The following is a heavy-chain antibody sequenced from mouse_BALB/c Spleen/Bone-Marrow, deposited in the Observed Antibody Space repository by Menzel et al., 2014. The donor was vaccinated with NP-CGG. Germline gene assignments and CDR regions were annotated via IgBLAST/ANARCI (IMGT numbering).Heavy chain of an antibody. CDR2: IRNKANGYTT. J-gene: IGHJ2*01. Sequence: EVQGVESGGGLVQPGGSLRLSCATSGFTFTDYYMNWVRQPPGKALEWLGFIRNKANGYTTEYSASVKGRFTISRDNSQNILYLQMNTLRAEDSATYYCARDKGRVFLDYWGQGTTLTVSS. V-gene: IGHV7-3*02. CDR3: ARDKGRVFLDY. CDR1: GFTFTDYY.